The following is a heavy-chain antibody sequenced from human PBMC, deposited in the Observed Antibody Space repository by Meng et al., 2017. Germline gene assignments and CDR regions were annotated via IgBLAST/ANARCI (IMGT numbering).Heavy chain of an antibody. CDR3: ARVGGGYAQVDYYFDV. CDR2: IFSSGTT. V-gene: IGHV4-4*07. Sequence: SETLSLTCTVSGDSISSSYWSWIRQPAGKGPEWIGRIFSSGTTNYNPSLNSRVTMSIDTSRSQFPLRLTSVTAADTALYFCARVGGGYAQVDYYFDVWGQGPLVTVSS. J-gene: IGHJ4*02. D-gene: IGHD4-23*01. CDR1: GDSISSSY.